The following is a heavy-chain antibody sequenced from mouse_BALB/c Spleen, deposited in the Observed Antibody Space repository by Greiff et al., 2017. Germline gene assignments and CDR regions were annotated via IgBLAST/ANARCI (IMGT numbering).Heavy chain of an antibody. D-gene: IGHD2-14*01. CDR1: GYTFTSYW. CDR3: ARYRYDGRLFYYAMDY. CDR2: INPSTGYT. Sequence: VQLQQSGADLAKPGASVKMSCKASGYTFTSYWMHWVKQRPGQGLEWIEYINPSTGYTEYNQKFKDKATLTADKSSSTAYMQLSRLTSEDSAVYYCARYRYDGRLFYYAMDYWGQGTSVTVSS. V-gene: IGHV1-7*01. J-gene: IGHJ4*01.